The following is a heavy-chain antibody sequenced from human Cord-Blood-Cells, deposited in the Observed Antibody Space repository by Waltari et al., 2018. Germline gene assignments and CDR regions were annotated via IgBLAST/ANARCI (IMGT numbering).Heavy chain of an antibody. CDR3: ARQMTTVTVYFDY. J-gene: IGHJ4*02. V-gene: IGHV3-7*01. CDR1: GSTLRSYW. CDR2: IKQDGSEK. D-gene: IGHD4-17*01. Sequence: EVQLVASGGGLVQPGGSLSLSFAASGSTLRSYWMRWAPKAPGKGLEWVANIKQDGSEKYYVDSVKGRFTISRDNAKNSLYLQMNSLRAEDTAVYYCARQMTTVTVYFDYWGQGTLVTVSS.